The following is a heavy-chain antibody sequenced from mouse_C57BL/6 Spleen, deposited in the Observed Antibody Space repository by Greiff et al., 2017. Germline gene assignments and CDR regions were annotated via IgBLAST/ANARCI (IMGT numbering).Heavy chain of an antibody. V-gene: IGHV1-19*01. CDR2: INPYNGGT. CDR1: GYTFTDYY. CDR3: ARWPITTVVEYYFDY. D-gene: IGHD1-1*01. Sequence: EVQLQQSGPVLVKPGASVKMSCKASGYTFTDYYMNWVKQSHGKSLEWIGVINPYNGGTSYNQKFKGKATLTVDKSSSTAYMELNSLTSEDSAVYYCARWPITTVVEYYFDYWGQGTTLTVSS. J-gene: IGHJ2*01.